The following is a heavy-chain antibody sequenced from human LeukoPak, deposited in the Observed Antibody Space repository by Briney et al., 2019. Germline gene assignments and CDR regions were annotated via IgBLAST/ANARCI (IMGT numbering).Heavy chain of an antibody. Sequence: ASVKVSCKASGFTFIGSAMRWVRQARGQRPEWIGWIVVGSGDTKYAQRFQERFTITRDMSTSTTYMEVRSLRSEDTAVYYCAAISTVTTGYYGMDVWGQGTTVTVS. D-gene: IGHD4-17*01. CDR3: AAISTVTTGYYGMDV. V-gene: IGHV1-58*02. J-gene: IGHJ6*02. CDR2: IVVGSGDT. CDR1: GFTFIGSA.